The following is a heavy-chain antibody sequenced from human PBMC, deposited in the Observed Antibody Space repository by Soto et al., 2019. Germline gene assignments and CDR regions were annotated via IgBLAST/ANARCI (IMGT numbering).Heavy chain of an antibody. D-gene: IGHD3-10*01. CDR3: AREDGSRSRIWFGDLYPDY. Sequence: ASVKVSCKASGYTFTSYGISWVRQAPGQGLEWMGWISAYNGNTNYAQKLQGRVTMTTDTSTSTAYMELRSLRSDDTAVYYCAREDGSRSRIWFGDLYPDYWGQVTLVSVSS. V-gene: IGHV1-18*01. CDR1: GYTFTSYG. CDR2: ISAYNGNT. J-gene: IGHJ4*02.